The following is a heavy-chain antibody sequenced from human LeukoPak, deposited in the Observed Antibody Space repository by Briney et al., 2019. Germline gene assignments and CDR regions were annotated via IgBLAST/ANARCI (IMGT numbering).Heavy chain of an antibody. CDR3: ARDVTSPEAFDI. D-gene: IGHD2-21*02. CDR1: GFTFSTYD. V-gene: IGHV3-13*01. J-gene: IGHJ3*02. Sequence: GGSLRLSCAASGFTFSTYDMHWVRQATGKGLEWVSAIDTTGDTYYPGSVKGRFTISRENAKNSLYLQMNSLRAEDTAVYYCARDVTSPEAFDIWGQGTMVTVSS. CDR2: IDTTGDT.